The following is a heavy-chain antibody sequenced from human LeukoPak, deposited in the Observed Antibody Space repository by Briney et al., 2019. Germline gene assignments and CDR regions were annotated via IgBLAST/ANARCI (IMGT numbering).Heavy chain of an antibody. Sequence: PSETLSLTCSVSGYSISSGYYWGWIRQPPGMGLEWIVNIYHGGSTYYNPSLKSRVTISVDTSKNQFSLKLSSATAADTAVYYYARGYSSSWYFNWFDPWGQGTLVTVSS. CDR2: IYHGGST. V-gene: IGHV4-38-2*02. CDR1: GYSISSGYY. D-gene: IGHD6-13*01. J-gene: IGHJ5*02. CDR3: ARGYSSSWYFNWFDP.